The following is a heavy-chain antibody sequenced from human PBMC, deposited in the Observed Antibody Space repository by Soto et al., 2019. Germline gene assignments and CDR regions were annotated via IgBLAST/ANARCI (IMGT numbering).Heavy chain of an antibody. CDR1: GGSVSSGSYY. V-gene: IGHV4-61*01. D-gene: IGHD3-3*01. CDR2: IYYSGST. CDR3: ARAVSVYDFWSGYSPYYYYYGMDV. Sequence: SETLSLTCTVSGGSVSSGSYYWIWIRQPPGKGLEWIGYIYYSGSTNYNPSLKSRVTISVDTSKNQFSLKLSSVTAADTAVYYCARAVSVYDFWSGYSPYYYYYGMDVWGQGTTVTVSS. J-gene: IGHJ6*02.